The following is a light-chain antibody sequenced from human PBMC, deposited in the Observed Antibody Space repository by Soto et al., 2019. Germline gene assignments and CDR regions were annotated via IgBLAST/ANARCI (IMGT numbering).Light chain of an antibody. CDR1: GSDVGGYDY. J-gene: IGLJ3*02. Sequence: QSVLTQPASVSGSPGQSIAISCTGTGSDVGGYDYVSWYQQHPGRAPKLMIYDVSNRPSGVSNRFSGSKSGNTASLTISGLQPEDEADYYCSSYTSSNSWVFGGGTKLTVL. CDR3: SSYTSSNSWV. V-gene: IGLV2-14*01. CDR2: DVS.